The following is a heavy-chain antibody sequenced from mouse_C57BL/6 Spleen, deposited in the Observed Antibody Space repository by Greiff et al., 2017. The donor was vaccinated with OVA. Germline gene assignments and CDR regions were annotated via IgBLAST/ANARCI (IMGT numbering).Heavy chain of an antibody. D-gene: IGHD4-1*01. CDR3: ARSELGLYYYAMDY. V-gene: IGHV1-50*01. CDR1: GYTFTSYW. J-gene: IGHJ4*01. Sequence: VQLQQPGAELVKPGASVKLSCKASGYTFTSYWLQWVKQRPGQGLEWIGEIDPSDSYTNYNQKFKGKATLTVDTSSSTAYMQLSSLTSEDSAVYYCARSELGLYYYAMDYWGQGTSVTVSS. CDR2: IDPSDSYT.